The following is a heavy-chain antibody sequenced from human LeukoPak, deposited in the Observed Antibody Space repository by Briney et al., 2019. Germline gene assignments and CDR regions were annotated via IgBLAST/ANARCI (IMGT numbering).Heavy chain of an antibody. CDR3: ARGTVDGYSHFDY. D-gene: IGHD5-24*01. CDR2: IYSGGST. J-gene: IGHJ4*02. V-gene: IGHV3-53*01. Sequence: GGSLRLSCAASGFTVSSNYMSWVRQAPGKGLEWVSVIYSGGSTYYAGSVKGRFTISRDNSKNTLYLQMNSLRAEDTAVYYCARGTVDGYSHFDYWGQGTLVTVSS. CDR1: GFTVSSNY.